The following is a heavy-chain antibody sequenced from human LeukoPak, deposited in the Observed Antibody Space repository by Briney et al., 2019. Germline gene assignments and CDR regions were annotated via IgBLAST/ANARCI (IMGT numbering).Heavy chain of an antibody. V-gene: IGHV1-69*13. CDR3: ARLEITTVTTSDY. Sequence: SVKVSCKASGGTFSSYAISWVRQALGQGLEWMGGIIPIFGTANYAQKFQGRVTITADESTSTAYMELSSLRSEDTAVYYCARLEITTVTTSDYWGQGTLVTVSS. CDR2: IIPIFGTA. J-gene: IGHJ4*02. CDR1: GGTFSSYA. D-gene: IGHD4-17*01.